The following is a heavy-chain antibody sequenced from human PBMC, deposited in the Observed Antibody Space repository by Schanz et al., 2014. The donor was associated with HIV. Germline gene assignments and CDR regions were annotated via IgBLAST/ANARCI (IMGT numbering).Heavy chain of an antibody. CDR2: ITDSGDKT. Sequence: EALLLESGGGLVQPGGSLRLSCRGSEFPFSHNAMTWVRQAPGKGLQWVSSITDSGDKTDYTDSVKGRFTISRDNSRNTLFLQMDSLRVDDTAVYYCALMGAFAAFDIWGHGTVVTVSS. CDR1: EFPFSHNA. V-gene: IGHV3-23*01. D-gene: IGHD2-8*01. J-gene: IGHJ3*02. CDR3: ALMGAFAAFDI.